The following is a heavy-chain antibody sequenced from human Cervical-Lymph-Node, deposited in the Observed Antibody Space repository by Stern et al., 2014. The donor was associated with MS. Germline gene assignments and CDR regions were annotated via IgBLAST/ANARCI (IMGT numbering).Heavy chain of an antibody. CDR3: ASQPTVTTVTDYYYYGMDV. V-gene: IGHV1-69*01. Sequence: QVQLMQSGAEVKKPGSSVKVSCKASGGTFSSYAISWVRQAPGQGLEWMGGIIPIFGTANYAQKVQGRVTLTADESTSTAYMELSSLRSEDTAVYYCASQPTVTTVTDYYYYGMDVWGQGTTVTVSS. J-gene: IGHJ6*02. CDR1: GGTFSSYA. D-gene: IGHD4-17*01. CDR2: IIPIFGTA.